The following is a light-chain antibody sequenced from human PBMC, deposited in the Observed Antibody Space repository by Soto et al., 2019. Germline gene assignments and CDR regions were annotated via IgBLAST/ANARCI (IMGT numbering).Light chain of an antibody. CDR1: QSVSSSY. V-gene: IGKV3-20*01. Sequence: ESVLTQSPGTLSLSPGERATLSCRASQSVSSSYLAWYQQQPGQAPRLLMYGASSRATGIPDRFSGSGSGTDFTLTISRLEPEDFAVSYCHQYGGSRWTLGQGTKVEIK. J-gene: IGKJ1*01. CDR3: HQYGGSRWT. CDR2: GAS.